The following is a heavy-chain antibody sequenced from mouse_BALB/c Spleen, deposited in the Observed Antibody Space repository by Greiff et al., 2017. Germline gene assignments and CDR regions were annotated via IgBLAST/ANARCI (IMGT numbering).Heavy chain of an antibody. CDR1: GFTFSDYY. CDR3: ARGNPDYAMDY. V-gene: IGHV5-4*02. CDR2: ISDGGSYT. Sequence: DVMLVESGGGLVKPGGSLKLSCAASGFTFSDYYMYWVRQTPEKRLEWVATISDGGSYTYYPDSVKGRFTISRDNAKNNLYLQMSSLKSEDTAMYYCARGNPDYAMDYWGQGTSVTVSS. J-gene: IGHJ4*01. D-gene: IGHD2-1*01.